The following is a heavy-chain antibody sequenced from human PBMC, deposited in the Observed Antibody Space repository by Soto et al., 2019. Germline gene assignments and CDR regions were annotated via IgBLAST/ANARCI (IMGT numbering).Heavy chain of an antibody. Sequence: SGESLKISCKGSGYSFTSYWIGWVRQMPRKGLEWMGIIYPGDSDTRYSPSFQGQVTISADKSISTAYLQWSSLKASDTAMYYCARMTSSGRVRKYGMDVWGQGTTVTVSS. D-gene: IGHD6-19*01. V-gene: IGHV5-51*01. J-gene: IGHJ6*02. CDR2: IYPGDSDT. CDR3: ARMTSSGRVRKYGMDV. CDR1: GYSFTSYW.